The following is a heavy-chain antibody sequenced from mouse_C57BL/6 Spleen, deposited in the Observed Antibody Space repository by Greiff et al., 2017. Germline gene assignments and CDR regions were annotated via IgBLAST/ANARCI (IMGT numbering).Heavy chain of an antibody. V-gene: IGHV1-18*01. CDR3: ARRDYGSNAWFAY. CDR2: INPNNGGT. D-gene: IGHD1-1*01. Sequence: VQLQQSGPELVKPGASVKIPCKASGYTFTDYNMDWVKQSHGKSLEWIGDINPNNGGTIYNQKFKGKATLTVDKSSSTAYMELRSLTSEDTAVYYCARRDYGSNAWFAYWGQGTLVTVSA. J-gene: IGHJ3*01. CDR1: GYTFTDYN.